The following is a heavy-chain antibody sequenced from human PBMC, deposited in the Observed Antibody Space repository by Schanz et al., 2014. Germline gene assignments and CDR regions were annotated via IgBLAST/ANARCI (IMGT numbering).Heavy chain of an antibody. D-gene: IGHD1-26*01. Sequence: VQLVESGGGLLQPGGSLRLSCATSGFTFRSYAVHWVRQTPGKGLEWRAVISFDGSIKYHADSVKGRFTISRDNAKXXLFLQMDSLRDXXAXLYYCVAAHGLYSGFELDYWGQGTLVSVSS. CDR1: GFTFRSYA. V-gene: IGHV3-30*14. CDR2: ISFDGSIK. CDR3: VAAHGLYSGFELDY. J-gene: IGHJ4*02.